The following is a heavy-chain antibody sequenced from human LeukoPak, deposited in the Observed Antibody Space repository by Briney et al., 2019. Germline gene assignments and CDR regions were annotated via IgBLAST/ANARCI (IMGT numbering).Heavy chain of an antibody. CDR3: ARAVTVLHWYFDL. V-gene: IGHV4-34*01. J-gene: IGHJ2*01. Sequence: SETLSLTCAVYGGSFSGYYWSWVRQPPGKGLEWIGEINHSGSTNYNPSLKSRVTISVDTSKNQFSLKLSSVTAADTAVYYCARAVTVLHWYFDLWGRGTLVTVSS. CDR2: INHSGST. CDR1: GGSFSGYY. D-gene: IGHD4-17*01.